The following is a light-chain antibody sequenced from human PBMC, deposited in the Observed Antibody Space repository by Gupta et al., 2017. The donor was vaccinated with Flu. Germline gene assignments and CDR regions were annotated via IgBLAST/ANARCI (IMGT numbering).Light chain of an antibody. Sequence: DIVMTQSPNSLAVSLGERATINCKSSQSLLKSTNNKNHLAWYQQKPRQPPKLLIYWASTRKSGVPGRLSGSGSGTYFTLTICSLQAAVVAVYYGQQYYNSWTLG. CDR2: WAS. V-gene: IGKV4-1*01. J-gene: IGKJ1*01. CDR3: QQYYNSWT. CDR1: QSLLKSTNNKNH.